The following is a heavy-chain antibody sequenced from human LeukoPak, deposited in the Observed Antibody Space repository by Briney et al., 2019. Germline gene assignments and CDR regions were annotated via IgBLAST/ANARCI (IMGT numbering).Heavy chain of an antibody. J-gene: IGHJ4*02. CDR2: ISAYNGNT. CDR1: GYTFTSYG. CDR3: ARDYDILTGYSNFDY. Sequence: ASVKVSCKASGYTFTSYGISWVRQAPGQGLEWMGWISAYNGNTNYAQKLQGRVTMTTDTCTSTAYMELRSLRSDDTAVYYCARDYDILTGYSNFDYWGQGTLVTVSS. D-gene: IGHD3-9*01. V-gene: IGHV1-18*01.